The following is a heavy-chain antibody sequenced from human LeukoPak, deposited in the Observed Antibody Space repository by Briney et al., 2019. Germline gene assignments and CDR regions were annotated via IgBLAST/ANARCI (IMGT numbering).Heavy chain of an antibody. J-gene: IGHJ4*02. D-gene: IGHD5-12*01. Sequence: PSETLSLTCTLSGGSISTYYWSWIRQPPGKGLEWIGYIYHSGSTNYNPSLKSRVAISVDTSTNQFSLKLSSVTAADTAVYYCARGGGYASPIVYWGQGALVTVSS. V-gene: IGHV4-59*01. CDR2: IYHSGST. CDR3: ARGGGYASPIVY. CDR1: GGSISTYY.